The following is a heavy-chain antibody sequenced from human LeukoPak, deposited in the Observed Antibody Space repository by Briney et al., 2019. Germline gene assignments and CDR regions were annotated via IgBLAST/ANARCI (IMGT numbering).Heavy chain of an antibody. D-gene: IGHD1-26*01. CDR3: ARGWERGAFDI. V-gene: IGHV3-21*01. J-gene: IGHJ3*02. CDR2: ISSSSSYI. Sequence: GGSLRLSCAASGFTFSSYSMNWVRQAPGKGLEWVSSISSSSSYIYYADSVKGRFTISRDYAKNSLYLQMNSLRAEDTAVYYCARGWERGAFDIWGQGTMVTVSS. CDR1: GFTFSSYS.